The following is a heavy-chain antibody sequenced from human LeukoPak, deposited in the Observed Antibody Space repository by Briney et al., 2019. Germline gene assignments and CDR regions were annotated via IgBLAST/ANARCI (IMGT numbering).Heavy chain of an antibody. V-gene: IGHV1-69*13. CDR2: IIPIFGTA. D-gene: IGHD2-2*01. CDR3: ARAPTPYCSSTSCYLDYYYYYMDV. J-gene: IGHJ6*03. Sequence: SVKVSCKASGGTFSSYAISWVRQAPGQGLEWMGRIIPIFGTANYAQKFQGRVTITADESTSTAYMELSSLRSEDTAVYYCARAPTPYCSSTSCYLDYYYYYMDVWGKGTTVTISS. CDR1: GGTFSSYA.